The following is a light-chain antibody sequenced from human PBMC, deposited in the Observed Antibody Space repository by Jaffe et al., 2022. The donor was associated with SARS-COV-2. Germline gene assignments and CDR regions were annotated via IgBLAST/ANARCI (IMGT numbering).Light chain of an antibody. Sequence: EIVMTQSPATLSVSPGERATLSCRASQSVSSNLAWYQQKPGQAPRLLIYGATTRATGIPARFSGSGSGTEFTLTISSLQSEDFAFYYCQQYNNWPPVTFGQGTRLEIK. V-gene: IGKV3-15*01. CDR3: QQYNNWPPVT. J-gene: IGKJ5*01. CDR2: GAT. CDR1: QSVSSN.